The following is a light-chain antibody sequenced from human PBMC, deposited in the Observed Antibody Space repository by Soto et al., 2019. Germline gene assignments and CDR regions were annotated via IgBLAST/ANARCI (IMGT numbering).Light chain of an antibody. CDR3: QQYGSSPTWT. CDR1: QSVSSS. Sequence: EIVLTQSPVTLSLSPGARATLSCRASQSVSSSLAWYQQKPGQAPRLLIYDASNRATGIPARFSGSGSGTDFTLTISRLEPEDFAVYYCQQYGSSPTWTFGQGTKVDI. CDR2: DAS. J-gene: IGKJ1*01. V-gene: IGKV3-20*01.